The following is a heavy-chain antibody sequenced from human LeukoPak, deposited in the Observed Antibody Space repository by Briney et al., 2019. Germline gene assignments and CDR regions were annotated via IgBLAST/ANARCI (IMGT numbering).Heavy chain of an antibody. CDR1: GYTFTSYA. Sequence: ASVKVSCKASGYTFTSYAMHWVRQAPGQRLEWMGWINAGNGNTKYSQKFQGRVTITRVTSASTAYMELSSLRSEDTAAYYCARVLWQQLVSLDWGRGTLVTVSS. D-gene: IGHD6-13*01. CDR3: ARVLWQQLVSLD. V-gene: IGHV1-3*01. CDR2: INAGNGNT. J-gene: IGHJ4*02.